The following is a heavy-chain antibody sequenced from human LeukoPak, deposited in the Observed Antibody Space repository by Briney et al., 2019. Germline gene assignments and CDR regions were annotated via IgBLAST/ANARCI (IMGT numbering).Heavy chain of an antibody. CDR3: AKDYCSGGSCYSDY. D-gene: IGHD2-15*01. V-gene: IGHV3-30*18. CDR2: ISYDGSNK. J-gene: IGHJ4*02. Sequence: PGGYLRLSCAASGFTFSSYGMPWVRQAPGKGLEWVAVISYDGSNKYYADSVKGRFTISRDNSKNTLYLQMNSLRAEDTAVYYCAKDYCSGGSCYSDYWGQGTLVTVSS. CDR1: GFTFSSYG.